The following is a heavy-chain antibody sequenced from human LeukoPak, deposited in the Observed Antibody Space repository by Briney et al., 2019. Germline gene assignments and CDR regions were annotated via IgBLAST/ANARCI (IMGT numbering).Heavy chain of an antibody. CDR3: ARGTYNWNEINWFDP. V-gene: IGHV4-34*01. CDR1: GGSFSGYY. D-gene: IGHD1-1*01. J-gene: IGHJ5*02. CDR2: INHSGST. Sequence: SETLSLTCAVYGGSFSGYYWSWIRQPPGKGLGWIGEINHSGSTNYNPSLKSRVTISVDTSKNQFSLKLSSVTAADTAVYYCARGTYNWNEINWFDPWGQGTLVTVSS.